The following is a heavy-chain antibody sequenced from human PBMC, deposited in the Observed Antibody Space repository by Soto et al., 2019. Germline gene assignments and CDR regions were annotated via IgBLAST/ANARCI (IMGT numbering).Heavy chain of an antibody. CDR2: IYPGDSDT. D-gene: IGHD3-3*01. CDR1: GYSFTSYW. Sequence: HGESLKISCKGSGYSFTSYWIGWVRQMPGKGLEWMGIIYPGDSDTRYSPSFQGQVTISADKSISTAYLQWSSLKASDTAMYYCARHVRTRYDFWSGKHYYYGMDVWGQGTTVTVSS. V-gene: IGHV5-51*01. J-gene: IGHJ6*02. CDR3: ARHVRTRYDFWSGKHYYYGMDV.